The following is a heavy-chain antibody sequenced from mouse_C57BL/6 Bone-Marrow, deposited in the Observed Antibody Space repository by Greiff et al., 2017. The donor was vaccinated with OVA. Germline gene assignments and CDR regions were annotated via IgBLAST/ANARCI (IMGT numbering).Heavy chain of an antibody. D-gene: IGHD2-4*01. V-gene: IGHV1-81*01. CDR2: IYPRSGNT. CDR3: ARSLYDYGFAY. J-gene: IGHJ3*01. Sequence: VQLQESGAELARPGASVKLSCKASGYTFTSYGISWVKQRTGQGLEWIGEIYPRSGNTYYNEKFKGKATLTADKSSSTAYMELRSLTSEYSAVYFCARSLYDYGFAYWGQGTLVTVSA. CDR1: GYTFTSYG.